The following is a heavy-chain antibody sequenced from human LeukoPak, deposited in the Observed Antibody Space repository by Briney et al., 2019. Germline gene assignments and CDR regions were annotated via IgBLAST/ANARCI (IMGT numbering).Heavy chain of an antibody. V-gene: IGHV1-69*05. J-gene: IGHJ4*02. CDR3: ARGPYNWNDGRYFDY. CDR1: GGTFSSYA. D-gene: IGHD1-20*01. CDR2: IIPLFGTA. Sequence: SVKVSCKASGGTFSSYAISWVRQAPGQGLEWMGGIIPLFGTANYAQKFQGRVTITTDESTSTAYVELSSLRSEDTAVYYCARGPYNWNDGRYFDYWGQGTLVTVSS.